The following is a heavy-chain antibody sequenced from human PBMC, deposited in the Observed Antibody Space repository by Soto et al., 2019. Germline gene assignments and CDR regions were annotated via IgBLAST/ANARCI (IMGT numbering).Heavy chain of an antibody. CDR2: IYSGGST. CDR3: ASCGYSYCSPYYYYGMDV. CDR1: GFTVSSNY. Sequence: GGSLRLSCAASGFTVSSNYMSWVRQAPGKGLEWVSVIYSGGSTYYADSVKGRFTISRDNSKNTLYLQMNSLRAEDTAVYYCASCGYSYCSPYYYYGMDVWGQGTTVTVSS. J-gene: IGHJ6*02. V-gene: IGHV3-66*01. D-gene: IGHD5-18*01.